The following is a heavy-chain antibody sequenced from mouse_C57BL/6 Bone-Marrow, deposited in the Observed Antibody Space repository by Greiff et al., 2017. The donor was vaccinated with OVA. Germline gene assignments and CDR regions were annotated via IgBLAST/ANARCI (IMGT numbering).Heavy chain of an antibody. V-gene: IGHV5-17*01. CDR2: ISSGSSTI. D-gene: IGHD1-1*02. CDR3: ARRAGSYPYYFDY. Sequence: EVHLVESGGGLLKPGGSLKLSCAASGFTFSDYGMHWVRQAPEKGLEWVAYISSGSSTIYYADTVKGRFTISRDNAKNTLFLQMTSLRSEDTAMYYCARRAGSYPYYFDYWGQVTTLTVSS. J-gene: IGHJ2*01. CDR1: GFTFSDYG.